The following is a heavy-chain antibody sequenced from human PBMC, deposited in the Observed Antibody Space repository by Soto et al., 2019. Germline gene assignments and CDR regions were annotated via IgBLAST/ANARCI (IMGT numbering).Heavy chain of an antibody. Sequence: GGSLRLCFASCGFTVSSDSMNCVRQAPGKGLEWVSSISSSSSYIYYADSVKGRFTISRDNAKNSLYLQMNSLRAEDTAVYYCARDRSSGWYWVGGYYYGMDVWGQGTTVNAP. J-gene: IGHJ6*02. CDR2: ISSSSSYI. V-gene: IGHV3-21*01. CDR1: GFTVSSDS. CDR3: ARDRSSGWYWVGGYYYGMDV. D-gene: IGHD6-19*01.